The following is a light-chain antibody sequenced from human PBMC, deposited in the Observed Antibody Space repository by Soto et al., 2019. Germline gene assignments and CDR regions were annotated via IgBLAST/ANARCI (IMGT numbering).Light chain of an antibody. J-gene: IGLJ1*01. V-gene: IGLV1-47*01. CDR3: VAWDDSLSGYV. CDR1: SSNIGRDY. Sequence: QSVLTQPPSVSGTPGQRVNISCSGSSSNIGRDYVYWYQQFPGTAPKLLIYRGNQRHSGVPDRFSGSKSGTSASLAISGLRSDDESDYYCVAWDDSLSGYVFGTGTKLTVL. CDR2: RGN.